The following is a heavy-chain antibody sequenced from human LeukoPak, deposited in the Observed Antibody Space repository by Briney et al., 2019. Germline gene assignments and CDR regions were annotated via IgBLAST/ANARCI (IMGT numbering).Heavy chain of an antibody. V-gene: IGHV3-53*01. CDR2: IFISDNT. Sequence: PGGSLRLSCAASGFTFSSYEMNWVRHAPGKGLEGVSVIFISDNTYYADSVKGRFTISRDDHKNALHLQMDSLRADDTAVYYCAKRPFESSGPFDSWGLGTLVTVSS. J-gene: IGHJ4*02. D-gene: IGHD2-15*01. CDR3: AKRPFESSGPFDS. CDR1: GFTFSSYE.